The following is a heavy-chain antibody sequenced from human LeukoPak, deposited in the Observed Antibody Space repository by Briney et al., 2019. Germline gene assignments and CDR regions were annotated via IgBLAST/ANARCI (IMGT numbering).Heavy chain of an antibody. D-gene: IGHD1-26*01. CDR1: QFTFSRFA. J-gene: IGHJ5*02. CDR3: ARDNTVRWGS. Sequence: GGSLRLSCEASQFTFSRFAMSWIRQAPGTGLEWVSTLSGSGTATYYADSVKGRFTTSRDNSKNTLYLQMNTLSAEDTAVYFCARDNTVRWGSWGQGTLVTVS. CDR2: LSGSGTAT. V-gene: IGHV3-23*01.